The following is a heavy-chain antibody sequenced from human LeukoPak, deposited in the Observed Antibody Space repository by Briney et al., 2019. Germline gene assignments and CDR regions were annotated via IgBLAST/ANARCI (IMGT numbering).Heavy chain of an antibody. CDR3: ARELPQYFYGLDV. J-gene: IGHJ6*02. CDR1: GFTVTSNS. Sequence: PGGSLRLSCAASGFTVTSNSMSWVRQAPGKGLEWVSIIYSGDSTFYADSVKGRFTVSRDSSKNTLYLQMHSLRAEDTAIYYCARELPQYFYGLDVWGQGTTVTVSS. CDR2: IYSGDST. V-gene: IGHV3-53*01.